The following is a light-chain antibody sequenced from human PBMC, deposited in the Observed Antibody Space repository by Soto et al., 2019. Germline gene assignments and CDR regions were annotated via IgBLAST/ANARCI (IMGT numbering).Light chain of an antibody. V-gene: IGLV2-8*01. J-gene: IGLJ1*01. CDR3: SSYAGSNNYV. CDR1: SSDVGAYNY. Sequence: QSALTQPPSASGSPGQSVTISCTGTSSDVGAYNYVSWYQQHPGKAPKLMIYDVSKRPSGVPYRFSGSKSGNTASLTVSGLQAEDEADYYCSSYAGSNNYVFGTGTQLTVL. CDR2: DVS.